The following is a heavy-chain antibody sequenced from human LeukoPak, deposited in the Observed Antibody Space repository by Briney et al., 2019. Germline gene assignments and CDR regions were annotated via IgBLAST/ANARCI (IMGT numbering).Heavy chain of an antibody. CDR2: INHSGST. D-gene: IGHD3-16*02. CDR1: GGSFSGYY. V-gene: IGHV4-34*01. Sequence: SETLSLTCAVYGGSFSGYYWSWIRQPPGKGLEWIGEINHSGSTNYNPSLKSRVTISVDTSKNQFSLKLSSVTAADTAVYYCAGRKVWGSYRIDYWGQGTLVTVSS. CDR3: AGRKVWGSYRIDY. J-gene: IGHJ4*02.